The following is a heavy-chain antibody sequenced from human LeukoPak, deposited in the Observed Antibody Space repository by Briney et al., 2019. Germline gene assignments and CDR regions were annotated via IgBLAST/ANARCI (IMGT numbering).Heavy chain of an antibody. D-gene: IGHD3-10*01. Sequence: ESVKGRFTISRDNAKNTLYLQMNSLRVDDTAVYYCTRDTFGFHDSWGQGTLVTVSS. V-gene: IGHV3-74*01. CDR3: TRDTFGFHDS. J-gene: IGHJ4*02.